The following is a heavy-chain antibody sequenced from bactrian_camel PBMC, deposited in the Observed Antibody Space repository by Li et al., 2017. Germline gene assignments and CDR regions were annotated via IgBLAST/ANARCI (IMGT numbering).Heavy chain of an antibody. Sequence: VQLVESGGGSVQAGGSLSLSCAVSEYTLSTYSVGWFRQAPGKEREGVATVHGGDGSTYYADSVKGRFTISQDNSKNTLYLQMNNLKPEDTAMYYCQATQSVAALGLVGLGFWGRGPRSPSP. J-gene: IGHJ6*01. CDR3: QATQSVAALGLVGLGF. V-gene: IGHV3S31*01. CDR1: EYTLSTYS. D-gene: IGHD5*01. CDR2: VHGGDGST.